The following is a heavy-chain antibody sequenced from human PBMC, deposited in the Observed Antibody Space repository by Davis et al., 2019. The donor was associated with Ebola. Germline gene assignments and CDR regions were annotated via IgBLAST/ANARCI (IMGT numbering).Heavy chain of an antibody. CDR2: ISGDGDDT. CDR3: AKAVGRAAYYSTYMDV. V-gene: IGHV3-23*01. Sequence: PGGSLRLSCAATGFTFSDAWMSWVRQAPGKGLEWVSVISGDGDDTYYTDSVKGRFTISRDNFKNTLNLQMNSLGVEDTAVYYCAKAVGRAAYYSTYMDVWGKGTMVTVSS. D-gene: IGHD1-26*01. CDR1: GFTFSDAW. J-gene: IGHJ6*03.